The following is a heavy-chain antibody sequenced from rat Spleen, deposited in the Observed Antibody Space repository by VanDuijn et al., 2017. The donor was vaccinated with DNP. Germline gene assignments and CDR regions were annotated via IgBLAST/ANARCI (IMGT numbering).Heavy chain of an antibody. D-gene: IGHD1-9*01. CDR2: ITNTGGSI. Sequence: EVQLVESGGGLVQPGRSLKLSCVASGFTFNNYWMSWIRQAPGKGLEWVASITNTGGSIYYPESVKGRFTISRDNAKSTLYLQMNSLRSEDTATYYCTRGDYGYNYGWFAHWGQGTLVTVSS. V-gene: IGHV5-31*01. CDR1: GFTFNNYW. J-gene: IGHJ3*01. CDR3: TRGDYGYNYGWFAH.